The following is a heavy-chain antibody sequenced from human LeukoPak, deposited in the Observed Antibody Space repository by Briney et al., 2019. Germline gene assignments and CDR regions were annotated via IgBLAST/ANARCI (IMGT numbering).Heavy chain of an antibody. CDR3: ARAFQRLGELSLPAY. D-gene: IGHD3-16*02. V-gene: IGHV7-4-1*02. Sequence: ASVKVSCKASGYTFTNHAMNWVRQAPGQGLEWMGWIHPSTGNPTYAQGFTGRFVFSLDTSLTTTYLQISSLEAEDTAVYYCARAFQRLGELSLPAYWGQGTLVTVSS. CDR2: IHPSTGNP. J-gene: IGHJ4*02. CDR1: GYTFTNHA.